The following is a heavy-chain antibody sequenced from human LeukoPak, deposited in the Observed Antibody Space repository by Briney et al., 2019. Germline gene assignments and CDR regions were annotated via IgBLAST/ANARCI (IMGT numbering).Heavy chain of an antibody. V-gene: IGHV3-72*01. D-gene: IGHD2-8*01. J-gene: IGHJ4*02. CDR2: IRNEANRYTT. Sequence: GGSLRLSCAASGFTFSDHYMDWVRQAPGKGLEWVGRIRNEANRYTTEYAASVQGRFTISRDDSKNSLYMQMNSLKTEDTAVCYCVRGTNALDYWGQGTLVTVSS. CDR1: GFTFSDHY. CDR3: VRGTNALDY.